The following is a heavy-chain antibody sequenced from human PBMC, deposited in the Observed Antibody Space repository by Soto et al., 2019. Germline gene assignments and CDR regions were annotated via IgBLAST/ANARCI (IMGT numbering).Heavy chain of an antibody. CDR2: ISGSGGST. CDR3: AKDSVLDYDILTGYYTDYYGMDV. J-gene: IGHJ6*02. CDR1: GFTFSSYA. D-gene: IGHD3-9*01. V-gene: IGHV3-23*01. Sequence: GGSLRLSCAASGFTFSSYAMSWVRQAPGKGLEWVSAISGSGGSTYYADSVKGRFTISRDNSKNTLYLQMNSLRAEDTAVYYCAKDSVLDYDILTGYYTDYYGMDVWGQGTTVTVSS.